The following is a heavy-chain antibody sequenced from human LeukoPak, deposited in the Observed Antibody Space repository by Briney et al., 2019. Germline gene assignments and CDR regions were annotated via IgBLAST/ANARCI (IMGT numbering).Heavy chain of an antibody. D-gene: IGHD2-15*01. CDR3: ATVHCSGGSCYAGSYYGMDV. V-gene: IGHV3-48*02. Sequence: GGSLRLSCAASGFNFIVYRMNWVRQAPGKGLEWLSYLSPSSTTIYYADSVKGRFTISRDNAKNSLYLQMNSLRDEDTAVYYCATVHCSGGSCYAGSYYGMDVWGQGTTVTVSS. CDR2: LSPSSTTI. J-gene: IGHJ6*02. CDR1: GFNFIVYR.